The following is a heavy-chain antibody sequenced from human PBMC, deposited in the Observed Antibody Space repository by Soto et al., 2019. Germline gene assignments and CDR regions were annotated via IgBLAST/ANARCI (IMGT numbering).Heavy chain of an antibody. Sequence: QVQLQESGPGLVKPSQTLSLTCTVSGGSISSGGYYCSWIRQHPGKGLAWIGYSYYSGSTYYNPSLKSRVTISVDTSKNQFALKLSSVNAADTAVYYCAREGYYGSGGTIDYWGQGTLVTVSS. J-gene: IGHJ4*02. CDR2: SYYSGST. D-gene: IGHD3-10*01. V-gene: IGHV4-31*03. CDR3: AREGYYGSGGTIDY. CDR1: GGSISSGGYY.